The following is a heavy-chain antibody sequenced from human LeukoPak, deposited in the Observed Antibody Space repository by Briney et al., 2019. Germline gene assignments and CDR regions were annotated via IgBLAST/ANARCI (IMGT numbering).Heavy chain of an antibody. CDR1: GFTVSSNS. J-gene: IGHJ4*02. V-gene: IGHV3-53*01. CDR3: AGVPFSSGFHY. D-gene: IGHD3-22*01. CDR2: IKSDGRT. Sequence: GGSLRLSCAASGFTVSSNSMTWVRQAPGKGLEWVSLIKSDGRTYYADSVKGRFTISRDNSKNTLYLQMNSLRAEDTAVYYCAGVPFSSGFHYWGQGTLVTLSS.